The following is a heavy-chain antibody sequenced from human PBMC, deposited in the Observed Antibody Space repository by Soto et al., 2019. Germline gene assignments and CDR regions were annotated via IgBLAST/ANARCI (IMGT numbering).Heavy chain of an antibody. CDR1: GYTLTELS. CDR2: FDPEDGET. D-gene: IGHD6-13*01. J-gene: IGHJ4*02. CDR3: ATHKTSGLAADTVVDY. V-gene: IGHV1-24*01. Sequence: QVQLVQSGAEVKKPGASVKVSCKVSGYTLTELSMHWVRQAPGKGLEWMGGFDPEDGETIYAQKFQGRVTMNEDTXTXXAYMELSSLRSEDTAVYYCATHKTSGLAADTVVDYWGQGTLVTVSS.